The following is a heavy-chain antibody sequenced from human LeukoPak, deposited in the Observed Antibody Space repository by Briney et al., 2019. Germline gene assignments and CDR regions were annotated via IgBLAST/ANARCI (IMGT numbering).Heavy chain of an antibody. CDR3: AKRGYSEFYFDY. J-gene: IGHJ4*02. V-gene: IGHV3-23*01. Sequence: PGGSLRLSCAASGFTFSSYAMSWVRQAPGKGLEWVSGINDSGGSTYYADSVKGRSTISRDNSKNTLYLQMNSLRAEDTAIYYCAKRGYSEFYFDYWGQGTLVTVSS. CDR1: GFTFSSYA. D-gene: IGHD5-18*01. CDR2: INDSGGST.